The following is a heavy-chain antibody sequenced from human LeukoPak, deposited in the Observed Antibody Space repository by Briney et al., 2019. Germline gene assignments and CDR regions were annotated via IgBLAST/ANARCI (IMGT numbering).Heavy chain of an antibody. CDR3: SSWDYYYGMDV. V-gene: IGHV3-30*04. Sequence: GRSLRLSCAASGFTFSSYAMHWVRQAPGKGLEWVAVISYDGSNKYYADSVKGRFTISRDNSKNTLYLQMNSLRAEDTAVYYCSSWDYYYGMDVWGQGTTVTVSS. CDR1: GFTFSSYA. CDR2: ISYDGSNK. D-gene: IGHD6-13*01. J-gene: IGHJ6*02.